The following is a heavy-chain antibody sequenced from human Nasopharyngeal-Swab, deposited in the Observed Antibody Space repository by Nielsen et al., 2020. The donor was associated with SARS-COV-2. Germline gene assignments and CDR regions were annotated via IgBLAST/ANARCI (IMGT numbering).Heavy chain of an antibody. CDR3: ARGHPIVGATGIDY. D-gene: IGHD1-26*01. CDR1: GFTFSSYS. V-gene: IGHV3-21*01. Sequence: GESLKISCAASGFTFSSYSMNWVRQAPGKGLEWVSSISSSSSYIYYADSVKGRFSISRDNAKNSLYLQMNSLRDEDTAVYYCARGHPIVGATGIDYWGQGTLVTVSS. CDR2: ISSSSSYI. J-gene: IGHJ4*02.